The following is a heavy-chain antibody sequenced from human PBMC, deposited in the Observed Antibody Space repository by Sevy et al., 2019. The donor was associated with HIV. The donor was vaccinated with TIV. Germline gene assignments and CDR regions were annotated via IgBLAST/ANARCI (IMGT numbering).Heavy chain of an antibody. CDR3: STEGVNGYDAPFAY. V-gene: IGHV3-23*01. Sequence: GGYLRLSCAASGFTFSNYAMSWVRQAPGKGLERVSAISGSGGRIYYADSVKGRFTISRDNSKNTLYLQMNSLGDEDTDVYYWSTEGVNGYDAPFAYWGQGTVVNVSS. CDR2: ISGSGGRI. J-gene: IGHJ4*02. CDR1: GFTFSNYA. D-gene: IGHD5-12*01.